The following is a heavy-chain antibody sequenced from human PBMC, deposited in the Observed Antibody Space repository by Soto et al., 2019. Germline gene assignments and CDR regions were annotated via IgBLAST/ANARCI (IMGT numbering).Heavy chain of an antibody. Sequence: QVQLVQSGAEVKKPGSSVKVSCKASGGTFSTYAVSWVRQAPGHGLEWLGGIIPIYHSPNYAQRFEGRVTMSGDETTNTAYMELNRLKTEEPAYYYWARDWRAKNRGNENHFYGRDVWGRGTTVTV. J-gene: IGHJ6*02. CDR2: IIPIYHSP. D-gene: IGHD1-1*01. CDR3: ARDWRAKNRGNENHFYGRDV. CDR1: GGTFSTYA. V-gene: IGHV1-69*01.